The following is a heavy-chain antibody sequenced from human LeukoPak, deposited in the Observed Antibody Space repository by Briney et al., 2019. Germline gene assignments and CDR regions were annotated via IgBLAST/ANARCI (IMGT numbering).Heavy chain of an antibody. V-gene: IGHV3-7*01. Sequence: PGGSLRLSCAASGFTFNKYWMSWVRQAPGKGLERVASINQGGSEKYYVDSVKGRFTISRDNAKNSLNLQMNSLRAEDTAVYYCARTGRAWNDYSFYFDYWGQGTLVTVSS. CDR1: GFTFNKYW. D-gene: IGHD3-16*01. CDR2: INQGGSEK. CDR3: ARTGRAWNDYSFYFDY. J-gene: IGHJ4*02.